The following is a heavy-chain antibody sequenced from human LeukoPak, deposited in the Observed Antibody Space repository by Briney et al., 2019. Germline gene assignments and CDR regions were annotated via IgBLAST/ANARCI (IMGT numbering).Heavy chain of an antibody. V-gene: IGHV3-48*03. CDR3: ARDALGALSIAAHYYGMDV. Sequence: PGGSLRLSCAASGFTFSSYEMNWVRQAPGKGLEWVSYISSGGSNMYYADSVKGRFTISRDNAKKSLYLQMNSLRAEDTAVYYCARDALGALSIAAHYYGMDVWGQGTTVTVSS. CDR2: ISSGGSNM. D-gene: IGHD6-13*01. J-gene: IGHJ6*02. CDR1: GFTFSSYE.